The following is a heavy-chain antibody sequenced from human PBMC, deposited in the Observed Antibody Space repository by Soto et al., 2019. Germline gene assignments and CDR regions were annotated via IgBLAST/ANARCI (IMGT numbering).Heavy chain of an antibody. D-gene: IGHD2-15*01. Sequence: QVQLVQSGAEVKKPGSSVKVSCKASGGTFSSYAISWVRQAPGQGLEWMGGIIPIFGTANYAQKIQGRVTITADKSTSTAYMELSSLRSEDTAVYYCASGGEICSGGSCYLYYYYGMDVWGQGTTVTVSS. CDR3: ASGGEICSGGSCYLYYYYGMDV. CDR1: GGTFSSYA. CDR2: IIPIFGTA. J-gene: IGHJ6*02. V-gene: IGHV1-69*06.